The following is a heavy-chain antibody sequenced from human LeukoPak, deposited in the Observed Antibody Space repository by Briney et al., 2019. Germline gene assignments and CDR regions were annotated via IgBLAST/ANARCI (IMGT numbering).Heavy chain of an antibody. J-gene: IGHJ3*02. CDR2: ISGSGGST. D-gene: IGHD3-22*01. CDR1: GFTLSSYA. Sequence: GGSLRLSCAASGFTLSSYAMSWVRQAPGKGLEWVSAISGSGGSTYYADSVKGRFTISRDNSKNTLYLQMNSLRAEDTAVYYCARDHYYDSSGYSDAFDIWGQGTMVTVSS. CDR3: ARDHYYDSSGYSDAFDI. V-gene: IGHV3-23*01.